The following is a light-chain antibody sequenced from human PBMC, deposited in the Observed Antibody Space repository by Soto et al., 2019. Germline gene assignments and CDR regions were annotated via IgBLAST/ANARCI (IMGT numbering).Light chain of an antibody. V-gene: IGLV2-8*01. CDR1: SSDVGGYNY. Sequence: QSALTQPPSASGSPGQSVTISCTGTSSDVGGYNYVSWYQQYPGRAPKLMIYDVTKRPSGVPDRFSGSKSGNTASLTVSGLKAEDEAEYYCSSYAASNNFYFVFGGGTKLTVL. CDR3: SSYAASNNFYFV. CDR2: DVT. J-gene: IGLJ3*02.